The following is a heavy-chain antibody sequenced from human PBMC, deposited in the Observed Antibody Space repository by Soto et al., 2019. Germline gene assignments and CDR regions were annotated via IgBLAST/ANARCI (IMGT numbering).Heavy chain of an antibody. CDR2: IFHSGSI. CDR3: ARGVYGDNWFDP. J-gene: IGHJ5*02. Sequence: QVQLQESGPGLVKPSQTLSLICTVSGGSVTSGGFYWSWIRQHPGKGLEWIGYIFHSGSIYYNPSLKSRVAMSMDTLKNQFALKLSSVSAADTAVYYCARGVYGDNWFDPWGQGTLVTVSS. CDR1: GGSVTSGGFY. V-gene: IGHV4-31*03. D-gene: IGHD4-17*01.